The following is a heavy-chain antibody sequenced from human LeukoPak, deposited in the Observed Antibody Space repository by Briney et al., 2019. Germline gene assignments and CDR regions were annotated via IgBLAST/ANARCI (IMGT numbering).Heavy chain of an antibody. V-gene: IGHV6-1*01. D-gene: IGHD7-27*01. J-gene: IGHJ4*02. Sequence: QTLSLACAISGDSVSSNSAAWNWIRQSPSRGLEWLGRTYYRSKWYKEYALSVKSRITINPDTSKNQFSLQLNSVTPEDTAVYYCTSLTGDTDYWGQGTLVTVSS. CDR2: TYYRSKWYK. CDR1: GDSVSSNSAA. CDR3: TSLTGDTDY.